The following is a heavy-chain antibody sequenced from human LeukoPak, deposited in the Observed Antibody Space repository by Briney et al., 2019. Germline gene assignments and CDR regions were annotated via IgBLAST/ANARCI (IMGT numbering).Heavy chain of an antibody. D-gene: IGHD3-3*01. CDR2: IYYSGST. CDR1: GGSISSSSYY. J-gene: IGHJ4*02. Sequence: SETLSLTCTVSGGSISSSSYYWGGIRQPPGKGLEWIGSIYYSGSTYYNPSLKSRVTISVDTSKNQFSLKLSSVTAADTAVYYCARATYYDFWSGPLLGYWGQGTLVTVSS. CDR3: ARATYYDFWSGPLLGY. V-gene: IGHV4-39*01.